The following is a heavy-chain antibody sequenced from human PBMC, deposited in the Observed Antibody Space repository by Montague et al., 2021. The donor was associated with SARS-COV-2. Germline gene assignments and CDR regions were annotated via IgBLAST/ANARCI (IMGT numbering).Heavy chain of an antibody. Sequence: SETLSLTCSVSGDSISSYYWSWIRQSPGKGLEWIGYVHYTGSTKYNPSLKTRVTLSLDTPKNHFSLRLNSVTAADTAVYDCARAQNICFIANCVNYFDLWGLGALVSVSS. CDR2: VHYTGST. V-gene: IGHV4-59*01. CDR3: ARAQNICFIANCVNYFDL. D-gene: IGHD1-1*01. J-gene: IGHJ4*02. CDR1: GDSISSYY.